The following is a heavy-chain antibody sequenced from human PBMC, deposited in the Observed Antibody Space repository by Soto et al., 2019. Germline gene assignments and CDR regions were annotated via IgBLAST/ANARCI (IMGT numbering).Heavy chain of an antibody. CDR1: GITVSSYY. Sequence: EVQLVESGGGLIQPGGSLRLSCAVSGITVSSYYMSWVRQAAGKGLEWVSVIYAGSTTYYADSVKGRFTIYRDNSKNTXNLEMNSLRVEDTAVYYCARIPYDNSGTIFDYWGQGTLVTVSS. J-gene: IGHJ4*02. CDR3: ARIPYDNSGTIFDY. D-gene: IGHD3-22*01. V-gene: IGHV3-53*01. CDR2: IYAGSTT.